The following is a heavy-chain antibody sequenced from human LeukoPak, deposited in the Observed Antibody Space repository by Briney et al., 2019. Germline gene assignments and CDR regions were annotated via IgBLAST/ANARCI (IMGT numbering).Heavy chain of an antibody. Sequence: WASVKVSCKASGGTFSSYTISWVRQAPGQGLEWMGRIIPILGIANYAQKFQGRVTITADKSTSTAYMELSSLRSEDTAVLHCARGHQPPYYGMDVWGQGTTVTVSS. CDR1: GGTFSSYT. J-gene: IGHJ6*02. V-gene: IGHV1-69*02. CDR2: IIPILGIA. CDR3: ARGHQPPYYGMDV.